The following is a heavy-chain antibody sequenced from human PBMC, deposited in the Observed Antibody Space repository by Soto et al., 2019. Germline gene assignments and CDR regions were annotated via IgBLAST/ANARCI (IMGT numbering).Heavy chain of an antibody. D-gene: IGHD3-10*01. CDR2: IYSGGST. V-gene: IGHV3-53*01. CDR3: ARVGKPMVIGNYFDY. CDR1: GFSVSNSY. J-gene: IGHJ4*02. Sequence: ESGGGLIQPGGSLTLSCVAEGFSVSNSYMSWVRQAPGQGLEWVSVIYSGGSTYYADSVKGRFTISRDNSKNTVYLQVNSLRGEDTAVYYCARVGKPMVIGNYFDYWGQGTLVTVSS.